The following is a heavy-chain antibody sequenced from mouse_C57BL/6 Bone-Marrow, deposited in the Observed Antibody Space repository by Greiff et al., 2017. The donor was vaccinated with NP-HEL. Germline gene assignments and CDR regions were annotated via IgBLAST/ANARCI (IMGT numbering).Heavy chain of an antibody. V-gene: IGHV1-9*01. CDR1: GYTFTGYW. J-gene: IGHJ3*01. CDR2: ILPGSGST. Sequence: VKLQQSGAELMKPGASVKLSCKATGYTFTGYWIEWVKQRPGHGLEWIGEILPGSGSTNYNEKFKGKATFTADTSSNTAYMQLSSLTTEDSAIYYCARRDYYYGSSYVSSWFAYWGQGTLVTVSA. CDR3: ARRDYYYGSSYVSSWFAY. D-gene: IGHD1-1*01.